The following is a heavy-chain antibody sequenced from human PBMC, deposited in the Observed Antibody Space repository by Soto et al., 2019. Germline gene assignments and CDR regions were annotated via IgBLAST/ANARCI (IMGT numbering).Heavy chain of an antibody. Sequence: PSETLSLTCTVSGGSIRSSTYYWGWIRQPPGKGLEWIGSIYYSGSTHYNPSLKSRVTMPVDTSTNQFSLKLNSVTAADTAVYYCTRHEGGAAADRPLDYWGQGTLVTVS. V-gene: IGHV4-39*01. D-gene: IGHD6-13*01. CDR1: GGSIRSSTYY. J-gene: IGHJ4*02. CDR3: TRHEGGAAADRPLDY. CDR2: IYYSGST.